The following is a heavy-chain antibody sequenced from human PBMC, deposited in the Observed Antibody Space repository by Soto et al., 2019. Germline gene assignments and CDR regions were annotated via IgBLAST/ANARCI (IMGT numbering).Heavy chain of an antibody. CDR3: AREYEGIAAIGGVQR. CDR1: GYTFTNYY. Sequence: ASVKVSCKASGYTFTNYYVHWVRQAPGQGHEWVGIINPSGGAISDAQKFQGRLTLTRDTSTSTVYMELSSLRSEDTAVYYCAREYEGIAAIGGVQRWGQGTLVTVSS. CDR2: INPSGGAI. V-gene: IGHV1-46*01. J-gene: IGHJ1*01. D-gene: IGHD6-13*01.